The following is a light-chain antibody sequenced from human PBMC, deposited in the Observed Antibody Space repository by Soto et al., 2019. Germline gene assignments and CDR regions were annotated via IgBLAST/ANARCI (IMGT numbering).Light chain of an antibody. V-gene: IGKV3-20*01. CDR3: HQYTGSAYT. CDR2: GAS. Sequence: EIVLTQSPGTLSLSPRERATLSCRASQSVSSSYLAWYQQKPGQAPRLLIYGASSRATGIPDRLSGSASGTAFTLTINRLEPEDFVVYYCHQYTGSAYTFGQGTKLEN. J-gene: IGKJ2*01. CDR1: QSVSSSY.